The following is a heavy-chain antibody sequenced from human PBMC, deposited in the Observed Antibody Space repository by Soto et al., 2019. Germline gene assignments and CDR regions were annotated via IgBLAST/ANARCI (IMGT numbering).Heavy chain of an antibody. CDR2: INPSAGST. Sequence: QVQLVQSGAEVKKPGASVKVSCKASGYTFTSYHLHWVRQAPGQGLEWMGVINPSAGSTSYAQKFQERITMPRDTSTSTGYMELSSLRSEDTAVYYCARTISSWGFDYWGQGTLVTVSS. CDR1: GYTFTSYH. D-gene: IGHD6-13*01. CDR3: ARTISSWGFDY. J-gene: IGHJ4*02. V-gene: IGHV1-46*01.